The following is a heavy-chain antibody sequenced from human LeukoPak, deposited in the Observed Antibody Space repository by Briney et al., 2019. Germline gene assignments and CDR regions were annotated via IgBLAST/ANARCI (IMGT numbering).Heavy chain of an antibody. D-gene: IGHD3-10*01. J-gene: IGHJ4*02. CDR1: GGSISSSSYY. Sequence: ETLSLTCTVSGGSISSSSYYWGWIRQPPGKGLEWIGSIYYSGSTYYNPSLKSRVTISVGTSKNQFSLKLSSVTAADTAVYYCARQVLWFGELTPNFDYWGQGTLVTVSS. V-gene: IGHV4-39*01. CDR3: ARQVLWFGELTPNFDY. CDR2: IYYSGST.